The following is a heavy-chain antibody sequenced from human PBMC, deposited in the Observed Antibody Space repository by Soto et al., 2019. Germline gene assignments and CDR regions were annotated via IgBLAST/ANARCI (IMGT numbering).Heavy chain of an antibody. D-gene: IGHD3-10*01. CDR1: GFTFSSYV. Sequence: EVQLLESGGGLVQPGGSLRLSCAASGFTFSSYVINWVRQAPGKGLEWVSGISGSGSNTYYADSVKGRLTISRDNSNDRLQRQMNSLRAEDTAAYYCAQPYYSGSSYYGIDVWGRGTTVTVSS. V-gene: IGHV3-23*01. CDR3: AQPYYSGSSYYGIDV. CDR2: ISGSGSNT. J-gene: IGHJ6*02.